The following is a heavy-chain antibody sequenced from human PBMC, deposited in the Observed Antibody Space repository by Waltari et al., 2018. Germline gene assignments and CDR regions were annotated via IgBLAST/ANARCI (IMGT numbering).Heavy chain of an antibody. V-gene: IGHV3-7*01. CDR1: GFTFSMYW. CDR2: IKQDGSDK. D-gene: IGHD3-16*01. J-gene: IGHJ1*01. CDR3: ARDGGGGSFQL. Sequence: EVQLVESGGGLVQPGGSLRLSCAASGFTFSMYWMPWVRQAPGKGLETVANIKQDGSDKCYVASVKGRFTVSKDNAKNSLYLQMHGLRSEDTCVYYCARDGGGGSFQLWGQDTLVTVSS.